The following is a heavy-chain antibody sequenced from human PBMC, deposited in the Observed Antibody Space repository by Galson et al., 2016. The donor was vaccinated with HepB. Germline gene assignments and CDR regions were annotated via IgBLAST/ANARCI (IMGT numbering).Heavy chain of an antibody. V-gene: IGHV3-23*01. J-gene: IGHJ4*02. D-gene: IGHD3/OR15-3a*01. CDR2: IRGSGGGI. CDR1: GFTFSSYS. Sequence: SLRLSCAASGFTFSSYSMNWVRQAPGKGLEWVSGIRGSGGGIYYADSVKGRFTISRDNSKNTLYLQMNSLRAEDTAVFYCARDDFWTGPPSASFSFDYWGQGTLVTVSS. CDR3: ARDDFWTGPPSASFSFDY.